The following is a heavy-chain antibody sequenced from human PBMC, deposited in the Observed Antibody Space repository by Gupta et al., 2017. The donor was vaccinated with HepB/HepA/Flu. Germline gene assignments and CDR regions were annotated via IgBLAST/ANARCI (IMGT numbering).Heavy chain of an antibody. CDR2: IKEDGSEK. D-gene: IGHD2-2*02. V-gene: IGHV3-7*01. J-gene: IGHJ6*03. CDR3: ARAGYCTSTSCYSPHYYYMDV. Sequence: EVQLVESGGGLVQPGGSLRLSCAVSGFPFRSYRMNWVRQAPGKGLEWVASIKEDGSEKCYVDSVKGRFTISRDSAKNSLYLQMNSLRAEDTAVYYCARAGYCTSTSCYSPHYYYMDVWGTGTTVIVSS. CDR1: GFPFRSYR.